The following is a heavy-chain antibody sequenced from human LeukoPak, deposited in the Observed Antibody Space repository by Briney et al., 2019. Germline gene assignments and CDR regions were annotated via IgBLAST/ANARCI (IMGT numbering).Heavy chain of an antibody. CDR1: GFTFRNCG. J-gene: IGHJ4*02. V-gene: IGHV3-23*01. Sequence: GGSLRLSCASSGFTFRNCGMSWVRQAPGKGLEWVSSISGSGGSTYYADSVKGRFTISRDNSKNTLYLQMNSLRAEDTAVYYCARTKISGTYLPFDYWGQGTLVTVSS. CDR3: ARTKISGTYLPFDY. CDR2: ISGSGGST. D-gene: IGHD1-26*01.